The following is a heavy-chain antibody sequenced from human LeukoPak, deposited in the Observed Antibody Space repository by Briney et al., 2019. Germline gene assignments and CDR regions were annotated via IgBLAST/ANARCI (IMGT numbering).Heavy chain of an antibody. CDR3: AADPYYYYGMDV. CDR1: GFTFTSSA. CDR2: IVVGSGNT. Sequence: SVKVSCKASGFTFTSSAVQWVRQARGQRLEWIGWIVVGSGNTNYAQKFQERVTITRDMSTSTAYMELSSLRSEDTAVYYCAADPYYYYGMDVWGKGTTITVSS. V-gene: IGHV1-58*01. J-gene: IGHJ6*04.